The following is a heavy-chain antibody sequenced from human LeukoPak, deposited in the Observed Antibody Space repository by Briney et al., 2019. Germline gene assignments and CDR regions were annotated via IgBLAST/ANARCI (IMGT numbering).Heavy chain of an antibody. V-gene: IGHV1-18*01. CDR2: ISAYNGNT. J-gene: IGHJ5*02. D-gene: IGHD6-13*01. Sequence: SVKVSCKASGYTFTSYGISWVRQAPGQGLEWMGWISAYNGNTNYAQKLQGRVNMTTDTSTSTAYMELRSLRSDDTAVYYCARSPCIAAAGMCRFDPWGQGTLVTVSS. CDR1: GYTFTSYG. CDR3: ARSPCIAAAGMCRFDP.